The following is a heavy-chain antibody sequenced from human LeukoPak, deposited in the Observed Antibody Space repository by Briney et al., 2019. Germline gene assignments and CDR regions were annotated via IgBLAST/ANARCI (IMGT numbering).Heavy chain of an antibody. CDR2: INPDSGGT. V-gene: IGHV1-2*02. CDR3: ARDLDNWNYDPFDY. J-gene: IGHJ4*02. Sequence: ASVKVSCEPSGYTFTAHYLHWVRQAPGQGLQWMGWINPDSGGTNYAQTFQGRVTMSSDTSVDTAYMELTSLTSDDSAVYYCARDLDNWNYDPFDYWGQGTLVTVSS. D-gene: IGHD1-7*01. CDR1: GYTFTAHY.